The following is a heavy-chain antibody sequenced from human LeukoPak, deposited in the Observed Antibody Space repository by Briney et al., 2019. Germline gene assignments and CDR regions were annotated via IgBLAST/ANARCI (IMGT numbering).Heavy chain of an antibody. V-gene: IGHV4-59*08. CDR2: IYYSGST. Sequence: PSETLSLTCTVSGGSISSYYWSWIRQPPGKGLEWIGYIYYSGSTNYNPSLKSRVTISVDTSKNQFSLKLSSVTAADTAVYYCARHNNWDHIDYWGQGTLATVSS. D-gene: IGHD1-1*01. CDR3: ARHNNWDHIDY. CDR1: GGSISSYY. J-gene: IGHJ4*02.